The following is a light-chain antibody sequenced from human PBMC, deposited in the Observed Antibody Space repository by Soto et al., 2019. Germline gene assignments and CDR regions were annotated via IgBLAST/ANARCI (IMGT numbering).Light chain of an antibody. CDR3: QQYTGPPTT. Sequence: EILMTQSPATLSLSPGEGATLSCRASQTVSSNYLAWCQQRPGQAPRLLIYGASTRAAGIPDRFSGSGSGTDFTLTITRLEPEDSAVYFCQQYTGPPTTFGQGTKVDIK. CDR2: GAS. J-gene: IGKJ1*01. V-gene: IGKV3-20*01. CDR1: QTVSSNY.